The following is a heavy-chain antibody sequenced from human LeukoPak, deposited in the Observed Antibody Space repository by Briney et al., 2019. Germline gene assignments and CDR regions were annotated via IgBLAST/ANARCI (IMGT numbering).Heavy chain of an antibody. J-gene: IGHJ4*02. V-gene: IGHV3-48*01. D-gene: IGHD3-3*01. CDR2: ISSNSSTI. CDR3: ARGTNYDFWSGDYFDY. Sequence: GGSLRLSCPASRFTFSSYSMNWVRQAPGKGLEWVSYISSNSSTIYYADSVKGRFTVSRDNAKNSLYLQMNSLRAEDTAVYYCARGTNYDFWSGDYFDYWGQGTLVTVSS. CDR1: RFTFSSYS.